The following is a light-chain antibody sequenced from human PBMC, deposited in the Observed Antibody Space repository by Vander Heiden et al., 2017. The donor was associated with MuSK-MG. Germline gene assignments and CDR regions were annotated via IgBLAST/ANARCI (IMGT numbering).Light chain of an antibody. CDR1: STNIEAGYD. V-gene: IGLV1-40*01. Sequence: QSVLTQPPSVSGAPGPRVTISCTGSSTNIEAGYDVHGYQQQQGTATNLLIYGNSNRHSGAPDRCSGSKSGSSATVAITGLQAEDEEDDYCQSYDSSRSGFVVFGGGTKLTVL. J-gene: IGLJ2*01. CDR3: QSYDSSRSGFVV. CDR2: GNS.